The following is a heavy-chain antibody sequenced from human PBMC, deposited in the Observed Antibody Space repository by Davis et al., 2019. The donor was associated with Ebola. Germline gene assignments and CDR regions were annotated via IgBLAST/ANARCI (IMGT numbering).Heavy chain of an antibody. CDR2: IYYSGST. CDR3: ASLLLVGATTFGDY. V-gene: IGHV4-39*01. Sequence: PSETLSLTCTVSGGSISSSSYYWGWIRQPPGKGLEWIGSIYYSGSTYYNPSLKSRVTISVDTSKNQFSLKLSSVTAADTAVYYCASLLLVGATTFGDYWGQGTLVTVSS. J-gene: IGHJ4*02. D-gene: IGHD1-26*01. CDR1: GGSISSSSYY.